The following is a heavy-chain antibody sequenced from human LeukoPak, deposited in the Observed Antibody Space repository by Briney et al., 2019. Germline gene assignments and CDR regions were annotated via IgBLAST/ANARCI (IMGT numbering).Heavy chain of an antibody. Sequence: GGSLRLSCAASGFTVSNNYMTWVRQAPGKGLEWVSLIYSGGTTYYADSVKGRFTISRDNSKNTVYLQMNSLRVEDTGVYYCASWGEGALDNWGQGTLVTVSS. CDR2: IYSGGTT. V-gene: IGHV3-53*01. D-gene: IGHD1-26*01. CDR3: ASWGEGALDN. J-gene: IGHJ4*02. CDR1: GFTVSNNY.